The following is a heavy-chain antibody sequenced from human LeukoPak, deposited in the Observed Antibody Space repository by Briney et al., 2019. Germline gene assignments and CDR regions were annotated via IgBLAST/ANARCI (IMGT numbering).Heavy chain of an antibody. CDR1: GFTFSSYW. Sequence: GGSLRLSCAASGFTFSSYWMSWVRQAPGKGLEWVANIKQDGSEKYYVDSVKGRFTISRDNAKNSLYLQMNSLRAKDTAVYYCARKGSYCGGDCSSAPSHWGQGTLVTVSS. CDR2: IKQDGSEK. J-gene: IGHJ4*02. D-gene: IGHD2-21*02. CDR3: ARKGSYCGGDCSSAPSH. V-gene: IGHV3-7*01.